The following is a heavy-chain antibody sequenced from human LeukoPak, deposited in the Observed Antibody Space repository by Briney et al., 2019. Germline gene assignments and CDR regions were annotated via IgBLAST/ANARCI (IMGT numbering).Heavy chain of an antibody. V-gene: IGHV1-69*04. D-gene: IGHD4-23*01. J-gene: IGHJ4*02. CDR3: ARHYGGLDDY. CDR1: GGTFSSYG. Sequence: ASVKVSCTTSGGTFSSYGISWVRQAPGQGLEWMGRIIPIVGTTNYAQNFQGRVTITADKSTSSVYMELTSLRSNDTAVYYCARHYGGLDDYWGQGTLVIVSS. CDR2: IIPIVGTT.